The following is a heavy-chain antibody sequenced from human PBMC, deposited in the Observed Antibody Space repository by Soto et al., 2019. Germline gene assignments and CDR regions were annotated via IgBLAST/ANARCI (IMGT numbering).Heavy chain of an antibody. Sequence: ASVKVSCKASGGTFSSYAISWVRQAPGQGLEWMGGIIPIFGTANYAQKFQGRVTITADESTSTAYMELSSLRSEDTAVYYCASDKYYDILTGSSYWGQGTLVTVSS. V-gene: IGHV1-69*13. CDR1: GGTFSSYA. J-gene: IGHJ4*02. CDR2: IIPIFGTA. D-gene: IGHD3-9*01. CDR3: ASDKYYDILTGSSY.